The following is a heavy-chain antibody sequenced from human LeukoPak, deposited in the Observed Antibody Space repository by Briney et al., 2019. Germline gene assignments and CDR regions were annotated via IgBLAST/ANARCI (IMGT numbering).Heavy chain of an antibody. CDR3: ARGDYYGSGGNNWFDP. J-gene: IGHJ5*02. CDR2: IYHSGST. CDR1: GGSISSGGYS. Sequence: SQTLSLTCAVSGGSISSGGYSWSWIRQPPGKGLEWIGYIYHSGSTYYNPSLKSRVTISVDRSKNQFSLKLSSVTAADTAVYYCARGDYYGSGGNNWFDPWGQGTLVTVSS. D-gene: IGHD3-10*01. V-gene: IGHV4-30-2*01.